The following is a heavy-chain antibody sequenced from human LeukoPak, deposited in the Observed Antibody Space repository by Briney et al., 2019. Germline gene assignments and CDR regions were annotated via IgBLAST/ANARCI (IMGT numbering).Heavy chain of an antibody. D-gene: IGHD1-26*01. CDR2: IYYNGAT. J-gene: IGHJ3*02. V-gene: IGHV4-39*07. Sequence: SETLSLTCTVSGGSISSSDYYWGWIRQPPGMGLEWIGTIYYNGATRYDPSLQSRVTMSVDTSSNQFSLELKSVTAADTAVYYCARDQIVGANRHAFDIWGQGTMVTVSS. CDR3: ARDQIVGANRHAFDI. CDR1: GGSISSSDYY.